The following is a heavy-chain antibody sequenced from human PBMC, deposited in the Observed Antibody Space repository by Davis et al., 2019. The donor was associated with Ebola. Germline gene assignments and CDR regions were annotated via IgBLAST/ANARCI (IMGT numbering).Heavy chain of an antibody. Sequence: PGGSLRLSCAASGFSFSSYAMSWVRQAPGKGLEWVSGITNSGARTYYADSVKGRFTISRDNSKNTLYLQMNSLRAEDTAVYYCAKRAAAQGYWGQGTLVTVSS. CDR2: ITNSGART. CDR1: GFSFSSYA. D-gene: IGHD6-13*01. V-gene: IGHV3-23*01. CDR3: AKRAAAQGY. J-gene: IGHJ4*02.